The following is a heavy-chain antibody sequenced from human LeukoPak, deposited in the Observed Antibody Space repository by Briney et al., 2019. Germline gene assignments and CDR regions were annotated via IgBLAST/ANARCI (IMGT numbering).Heavy chain of an antibody. D-gene: IGHD3-10*01. CDR1: GGSISSYY. J-gene: IGHJ6*03. CDR2: IYYSGSI. Sequence: ASETLSLTCTVSGGSISSYYWSWIRQPPGKGLEWIGYIYYSGSINFNPSLKSRVTISVDTSKNQFSLKLSSVTAADTAVYYCARRSYSGSGTKLRPYYYYMDVWGKGTTVTVSS. V-gene: IGHV4-59*01. CDR3: ARRSYSGSGTKLRPYYYYMDV.